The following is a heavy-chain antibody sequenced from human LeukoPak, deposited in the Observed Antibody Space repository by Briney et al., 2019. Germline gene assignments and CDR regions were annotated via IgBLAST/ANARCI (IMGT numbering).Heavy chain of an antibody. D-gene: IGHD3-10*01. CDR2: IFHSGST. Sequence: SDTLSLTCAVSGYSISSNHWWGWIRQPPGKGLEWIGEIFHSGSTNYNPSLQSRVTISVDKSKNQFSLKLSSVTAADTAVYYCAARDRTYYYYGFDLWGQGTLVTVSS. J-gene: IGHJ3*01. V-gene: IGHV4-4*02. CDR3: AARDRTYYYYGFDL. CDR1: GYSISSNHW.